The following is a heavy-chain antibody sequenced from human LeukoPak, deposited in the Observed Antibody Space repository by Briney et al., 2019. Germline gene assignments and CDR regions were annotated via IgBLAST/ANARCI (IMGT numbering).Heavy chain of an antibody. Sequence: SVKVSCKASGGTFSSYAISWVRQAPGQGLEWMGGIIPIFGTANYAQKFQGRVTITTDESTSTAYMELSSLRSEDTAVYYCARETQPPEYCSSTSCYTSNGGLDYWGQGTLVTVSS. CDR2: IIPIFGTA. CDR3: ARETQPPEYCSSTSCYTSNGGLDY. CDR1: GGTFSSYA. D-gene: IGHD2-2*02. V-gene: IGHV1-69*05. J-gene: IGHJ4*02.